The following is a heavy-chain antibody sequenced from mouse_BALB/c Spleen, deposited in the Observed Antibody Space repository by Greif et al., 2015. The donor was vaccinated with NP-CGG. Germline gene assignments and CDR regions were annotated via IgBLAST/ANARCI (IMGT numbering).Heavy chain of an antibody. CDR3: ARAGGDYDVAY. Sequence: VQLQQSGAELVRPGTSVKVSCKASGYAFTNYLIEWVKQRPGQGLEWIGVINPGSGGTNYNEKFKGKATLTADKSSSTAYMQLSRLTSDDSAVYFCARAGGDYDVAYWGQGTLVTVSA. CDR1: GYAFTNYL. V-gene: IGHV1-54*01. CDR2: INPGSGGT. D-gene: IGHD2-4*01. J-gene: IGHJ3*01.